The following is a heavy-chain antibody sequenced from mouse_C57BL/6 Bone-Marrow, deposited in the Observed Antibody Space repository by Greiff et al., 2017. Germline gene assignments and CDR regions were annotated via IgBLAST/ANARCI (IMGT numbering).Heavy chain of an antibody. D-gene: IGHD1-1*01. V-gene: IGHV5-4*01. CDR1: GFTFSSYA. CDR2: ISDGGSYT. J-gene: IGHJ4*01. Sequence: VESGGGLVKPGGSLKLSCAASGFTFSSYAMSWVRQTPEKRLEWVATISDGGSYTYYPDNVKGRFTISRDNAKNNLYLQMSHLKSEDTAMYYCASLYGSSYYYAMDYWGQGTSVTVSS. CDR3: ASLYGSSYYYAMDY.